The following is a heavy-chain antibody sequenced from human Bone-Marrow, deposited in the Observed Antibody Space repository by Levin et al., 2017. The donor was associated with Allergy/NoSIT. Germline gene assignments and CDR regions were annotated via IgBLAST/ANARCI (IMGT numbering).Heavy chain of an antibody. CDR2: IIPISGTA. CDR1: GGVFNSYA. J-gene: IGHJ4*02. CDR3: ARGRFTIPARYFPFDY. V-gene: IGHV1-69*13. Sequence: GASVKVSCKASGGVFNSYAISWVRQAPGQGLEWMGGIIPISGTANYVRNFQGRVTITADESASTAYMELTSLRSEDTAVYYCARGRFTIPARYFPFDYWGQGTLVTVSS. D-gene: IGHD3-9*01.